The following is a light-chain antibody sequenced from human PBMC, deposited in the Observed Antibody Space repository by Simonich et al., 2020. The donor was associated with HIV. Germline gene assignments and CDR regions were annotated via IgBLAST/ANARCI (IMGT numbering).Light chain of an antibody. V-gene: IGKV3-15*01. CDR1: QSLASN. CDR3: QQYNNWPSPFT. J-gene: IGKJ3*01. CDR2: GAS. Sequence: IVMTQSPATLSVSPGERPTLSCRASQSLASNLAWYQQKPGQAPRLPIYGASSRATCVPARFSGSGFGTEFSLTISSMQSEDFAVYYCQQYNNWPSPFTFGPGTKVDIK.